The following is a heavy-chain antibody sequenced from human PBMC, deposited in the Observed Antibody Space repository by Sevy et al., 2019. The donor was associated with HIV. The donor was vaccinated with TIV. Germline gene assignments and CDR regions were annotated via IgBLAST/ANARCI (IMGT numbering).Heavy chain of an antibody. CDR1: GGSVRSDNYY. D-gene: IGHD4-4*01. CDR3: ARGRATTVTTTLNYYYAMGV. Sequence: SETLSLTCTVSGGSVRSDNYYWSWIRQPPGKGLEWIGYVYYGGSTNYSPSLKGRVTISIDTSKNQFSLKLSSVTAADTAVYYCARGRATTVTTTLNYYYAMGVWGQGTTVTGSS. CDR2: VYYGGST. V-gene: IGHV4-61*01. J-gene: IGHJ6*02.